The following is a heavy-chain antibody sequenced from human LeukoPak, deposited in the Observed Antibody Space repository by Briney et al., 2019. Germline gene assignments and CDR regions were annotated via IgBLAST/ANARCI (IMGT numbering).Heavy chain of an antibody. J-gene: IGHJ3*02. Sequence: PSETLSLTCTVSGGSISSGSYYWSWIRQPAGKGLEWIGRIYTSGSTNYNPSLKSRVTTSVDTSKNQFSLKLSSVTAADTAVYYCARLHTVGPTRSDAFDIWGQGTVVTVSS. CDR3: ARLHTVGPTRSDAFDI. CDR1: GGSISSGSYY. CDR2: IYTSGST. D-gene: IGHD1-26*01. V-gene: IGHV4-61*02.